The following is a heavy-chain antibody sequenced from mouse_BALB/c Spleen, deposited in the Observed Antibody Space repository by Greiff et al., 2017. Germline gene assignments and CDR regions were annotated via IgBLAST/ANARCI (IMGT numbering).Heavy chain of an antibody. CDR1: GFTFSSFG. CDR3: ARRTLTDAMDD. J-gene: IGHJ4*01. Sequence: EVQLVESGGGLVQPGGSRKLSCAASGFTFSSFGMHWVRQAPEKGLEWVAYISSGSSTIYYADTVKGRFTISRDNPKNTLFLQMTSLRSEDTAMDYYARRTLTDAMDDWGQGTSVTVSS. D-gene: IGHD1-2*01. V-gene: IGHV5-17*02. CDR2: ISSGSSTI.